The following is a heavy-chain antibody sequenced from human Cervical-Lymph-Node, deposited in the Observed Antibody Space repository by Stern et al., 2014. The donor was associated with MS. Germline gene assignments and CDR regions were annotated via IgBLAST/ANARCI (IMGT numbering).Heavy chain of an antibody. CDR1: AFNFDDYA. Sequence: EVHLVESGGDLVQPGRSLRLSCTASAFNFDDYALNWFRQAPGKGLEWVSLIRSKAYGATTEYAASIKGRFTISRDDSNNIAHLEMKDLTADDTAVYYCARALTTVTTLYGAFDVWGQGTKVTVSS. CDR3: ARALTTVTTLYGAFDV. V-gene: IGHV3-49*03. CDR2: IRSKAYGATT. J-gene: IGHJ3*01. D-gene: IGHD4-17*01.